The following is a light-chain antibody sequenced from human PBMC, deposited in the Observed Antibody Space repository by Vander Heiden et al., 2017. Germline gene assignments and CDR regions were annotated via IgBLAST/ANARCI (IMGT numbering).Light chain of an antibody. J-gene: IGKJ3*01. Sequence: DIQMTQSPSSLSASVGDRVTITCRSSQSISSYLDWYQQKPGKAPKLLIYAASSLQSGVPSRFSGSGSGPDFTLTISSLQPEDFATYYCQQIYSTPFTFGPGTKVDIK. CDR3: QQIYSTPFT. CDR2: AAS. V-gene: IGKV1-39*01. CDR1: QSISSY.